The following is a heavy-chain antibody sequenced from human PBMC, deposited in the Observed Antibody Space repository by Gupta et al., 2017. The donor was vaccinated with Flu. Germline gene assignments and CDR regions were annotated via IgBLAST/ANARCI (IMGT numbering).Heavy chain of an antibody. J-gene: IGHJ4*02. D-gene: IGHD1-26*01. Sequence: QVQLVESGGGVVQPGRSLRLSCAASGFTFSSYGMHWVRQAPGKGLEWVAVISYDGSNKYYTDSVKGRFTISRDNSKNTLYLQMNSLRAEDTAVYYCANLIVGATSEQYYFDYWGQGTLVTVSS. CDR3: ANLIVGATSEQYYFDY. CDR2: ISYDGSNK. V-gene: IGHV3-30*18. CDR1: GFTFSSYG.